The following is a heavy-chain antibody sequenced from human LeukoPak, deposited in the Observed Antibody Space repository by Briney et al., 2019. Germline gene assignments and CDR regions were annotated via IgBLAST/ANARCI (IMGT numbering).Heavy chain of an antibody. CDR3: VRGYSGSLGEYFQH. CDR2: INPNSGGT. Sequence: ASVKVSCKASGYTFNGYYIHWVRQAPGQGLEWMGWINPNSGGTNYAQKFQGRVTTTRDTSISTAYMELSRLRSDDTAVYYCVRGYSGSLGEYFQHWGQGTLVTVSS. J-gene: IGHJ1*01. CDR1: GYTFNGYY. V-gene: IGHV1-2*02. D-gene: IGHD1-26*01.